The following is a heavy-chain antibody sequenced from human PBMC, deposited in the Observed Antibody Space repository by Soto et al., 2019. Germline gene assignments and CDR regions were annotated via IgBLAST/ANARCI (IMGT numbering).Heavy chain of an antibody. V-gene: IGHV1-2*02. D-gene: IGHD3-10*01. Sequence: HVQLVQSGTEVKKPGASVRVSCMVSGYPFTTYYIHWVRQAPGQGLEWMGWIDPRSGGTVYEQKFQGRVTMTRDTSSSTVYMDLSGLTSDDTALYSCATDDYGIVPYWGQGSLVTVSS. CDR3: ATDDYGIVPY. J-gene: IGHJ4*02. CDR1: GYPFTTYY. CDR2: IDPRSGGT.